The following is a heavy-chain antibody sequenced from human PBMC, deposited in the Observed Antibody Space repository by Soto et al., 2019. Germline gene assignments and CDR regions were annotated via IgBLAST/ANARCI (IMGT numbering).Heavy chain of an antibody. CDR3: ARGGHVVVVTAALDY. V-gene: IGHV1-46*01. CDR1: GDTFTDYY. Sequence: QVQLVPSGAEVKKPGASVKVSCKASGDTFTDYYIQWVRQAPGQGLEWMGTVNPSGGHTTYAQHFLGRMTMTRDTSTSTLYMELTSLTSEDTSVYYCARGGHVVVVTAALDYWGQGTLVTVSS. D-gene: IGHD2-21*02. CDR2: VNPSGGHT. J-gene: IGHJ4*02.